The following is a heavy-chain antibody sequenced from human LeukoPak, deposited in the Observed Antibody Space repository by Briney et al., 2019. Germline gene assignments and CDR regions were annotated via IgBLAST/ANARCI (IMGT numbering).Heavy chain of an antibody. V-gene: IGHV1-2*02. CDR3: ASWVSCGCPMDPPHAEYFQH. Sequence: ASVKVSCKASGYTFTGYYMHWVRQAPGQGLEWMGWINPNSGGTNYAQKFQGRVTMTRDTSISTAYMELSRLRSDGPAVYYCASWVSCGCPMDPPHAEYFQHWGQGTLVTVSS. CDR1: GYTFTGYY. D-gene: IGHD2-8*01. CDR2: INPNSGGT. J-gene: IGHJ1*01.